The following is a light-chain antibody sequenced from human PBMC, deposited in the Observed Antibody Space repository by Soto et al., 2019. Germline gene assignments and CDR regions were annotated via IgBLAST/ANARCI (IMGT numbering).Light chain of an antibody. V-gene: IGLV2-23*02. Sequence: LTQPASVSGSPGQSITVSCTGTSSDVGSNNLVSWYQQHPGKAPKLMIYEVSRRPSGVSNRFSGSKSGNTASLTISGLQAEDEADYYCSSFARSSTPFGSGTRSPS. CDR2: EVS. CDR3: SSFARSSTP. J-gene: IGLJ1*01. CDR1: SSDVGSNNL.